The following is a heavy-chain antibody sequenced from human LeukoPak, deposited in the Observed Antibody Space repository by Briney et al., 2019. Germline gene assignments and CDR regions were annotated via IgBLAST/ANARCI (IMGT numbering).Heavy chain of an antibody. CDR1: GFTFSSYS. Sequence: GGSLRLSCAASGFTFSSYSMSWVRQAPGKGLEWVSSISSSSSYIYYAVSLKGRFTISRDNAKNSLYLQMNSLRAEDTAVYYCARDHALGWFGEEVYGMDVWGQGTTVTVS. CDR2: ISSSSSYI. CDR3: ARDHALGWFGEEVYGMDV. V-gene: IGHV3-21*01. J-gene: IGHJ6*02. D-gene: IGHD3-10*01.